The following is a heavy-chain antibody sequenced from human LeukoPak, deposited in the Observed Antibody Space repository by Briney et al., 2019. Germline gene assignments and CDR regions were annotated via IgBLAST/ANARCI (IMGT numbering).Heavy chain of an antibody. V-gene: IGHV4-39*01. Sequence: PSETLSLTCTVSGGSISSSYYYWGWIRQPPGKGLEWIGSIYYSGSTYYNPSLKSRVTISVDTSKNQFSLKLRSVTAADTAVYYCARRRGFGYNWFDPWGQGTLVTVSS. J-gene: IGHJ5*02. CDR1: GGSISSSYYY. CDR3: ARRRGFGYNWFDP. D-gene: IGHD3-10*01. CDR2: IYYSGST.